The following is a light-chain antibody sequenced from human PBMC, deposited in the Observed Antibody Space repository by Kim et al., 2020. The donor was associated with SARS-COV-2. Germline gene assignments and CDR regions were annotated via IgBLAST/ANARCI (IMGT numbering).Light chain of an antibody. V-gene: IGKV3-11*01. Sequence: DIVLTQSPATLSLSPGDRATLSCRASQSVSTYLAWYQQRSGQAPRVLIYDASNRATGIPARFSGSGSGTDFTLTISSLQPEDFAVYYCQQRSSWPLTFGGGTKVDIK. CDR1: QSVSTY. CDR3: QQRSSWPLT. J-gene: IGKJ4*01. CDR2: DAS.